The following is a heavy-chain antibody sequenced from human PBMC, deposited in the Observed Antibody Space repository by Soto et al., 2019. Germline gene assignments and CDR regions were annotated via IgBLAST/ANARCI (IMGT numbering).Heavy chain of an antibody. Sequence: GESLKISCKGSGYTFTSYCISWVRQMPGKGLGWVGRMEARDSYTNYSPSFQGHVTISADKSISTAYLQWSSLKALDTAMYYCASGSLAYCGGDWYSSAFDIWGQGPMVPVSS. V-gene: IGHV5-10-1*01. D-gene: IGHD2-21*02. CDR1: GYTFTSYC. CDR2: MEARDSYT. J-gene: IGHJ3*02. CDR3: ASGSLAYCGGDWYSSAFDI.